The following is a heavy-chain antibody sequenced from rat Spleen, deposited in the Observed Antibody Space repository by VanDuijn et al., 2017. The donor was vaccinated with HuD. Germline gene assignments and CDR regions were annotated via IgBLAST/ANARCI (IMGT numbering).Heavy chain of an antibody. CDR1: GFTFSDYN. CDR3: ARHNSGYGVMDA. V-gene: IGHV5-7*01. CDR2: SSYDGSST. J-gene: IGHJ4*01. Sequence: EVQLVESGGGLVQPGRSLKLSCAASGFTFSDYNMALVRQASKKGLEWVATSSYDGSSTYYRDSVKDRFTISRDNAKSTLYLQIDSLRSEDTATYYCARHNSGYGVMDAWGQGASVTVSS. D-gene: IGHD4-3*01.